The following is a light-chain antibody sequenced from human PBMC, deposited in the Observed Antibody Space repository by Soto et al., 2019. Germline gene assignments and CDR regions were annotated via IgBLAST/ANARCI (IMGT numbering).Light chain of an antibody. CDR2: GAS. Sequence: AIQMTQSPSSLSASVGDRVTITCRASQGIRSDLGWYQQKPGIAPKLLIYGASTLQSGVPSRFSGSGSGTDFTLTISSMQPEDFATYYCLQDYNYPHTFGQGTKLEIK. CDR3: LQDYNYPHT. J-gene: IGKJ2*01. V-gene: IGKV1-6*01. CDR1: QGIRSD.